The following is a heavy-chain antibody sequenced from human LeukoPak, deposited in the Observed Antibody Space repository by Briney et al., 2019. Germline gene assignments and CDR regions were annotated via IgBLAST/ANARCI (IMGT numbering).Heavy chain of an antibody. D-gene: IGHD1-26*01. CDR2: ISSGGSTV. V-gene: IGHV3-11*04. Sequence: PGGSLRLSCAASGFTVSSNYMSWVRQAPGKGLGWVSYISSGGSTVYYADSVKGRFTISRDNAKNSLYLQMNSLRAEDTAVYYCARVIIVGATGIWGQGTMVTVSS. CDR3: ARVIIVGATGI. J-gene: IGHJ3*02. CDR1: GFTVSSNY.